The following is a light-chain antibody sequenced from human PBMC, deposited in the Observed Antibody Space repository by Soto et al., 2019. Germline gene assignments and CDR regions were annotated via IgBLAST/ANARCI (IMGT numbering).Light chain of an antibody. CDR2: EGM. J-gene: IGLJ3*02. CDR3: QSYDTGSVM. CDR1: SGNVANYY. Sequence: NFMLTQPHSVSESPGKTVTISCTRSSGNVANYYVHWYHQRPGSAPTIMIYEGMQRPSGVPDRFSGPTNGPSNTASLTISRLPTEDEADYYGQSYDTGSVMFGGGTKVTVL. V-gene: IGLV6-57*04.